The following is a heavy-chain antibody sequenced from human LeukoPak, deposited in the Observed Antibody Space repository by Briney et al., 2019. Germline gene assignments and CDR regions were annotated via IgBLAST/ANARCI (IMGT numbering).Heavy chain of an antibody. Sequence: PGGSLRLSCAASGFTFSSYSMNWVRQAPGKGLEWVSYISSSSSTIYYADSVKGRFTISRDNAKNSLYLQMNSLRAEDTAVYYCARDGVDCSSTSCFVPYYDILTGYFGGWGQGTLVTVSS. CDR2: ISSSSSTI. CDR3: ARDGVDCSSTSCFVPYYDILTGYFGG. J-gene: IGHJ4*02. CDR1: GFTFSSYS. V-gene: IGHV3-48*04. D-gene: IGHD3-9*01.